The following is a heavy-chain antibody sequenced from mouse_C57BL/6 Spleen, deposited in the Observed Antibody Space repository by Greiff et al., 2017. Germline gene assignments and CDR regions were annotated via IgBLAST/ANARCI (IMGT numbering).Heavy chain of an antibody. V-gene: IGHV1-55*01. CDR2: IYPGSGST. CDR1: GYTFTSYW. CDR3: AREGIYYGSWFAD. D-gene: IGHD2-1*01. Sequence: QVQLQQPGAELVKPGASVKMSCKASGYTFTSYWITWVKQRPGQGLEWIGDIYPGSGSTNYNEKFKSKATLTVDTSSSTAYMQLSSLTSEDSAVYYCAREGIYYGSWFADWGQGTLVTVSA. J-gene: IGHJ3*01.